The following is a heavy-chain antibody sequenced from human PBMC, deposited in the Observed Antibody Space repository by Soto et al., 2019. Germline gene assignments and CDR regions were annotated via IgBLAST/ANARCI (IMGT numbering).Heavy chain of an antibody. V-gene: IGHV3-23*01. CDR1: GFTFSSYA. J-gene: IGHJ4*02. CDR2: ISGSGGST. CDR3: EKSYLHSGYDYPFDY. D-gene: IGHD5-12*01. Sequence: GGSLRLSCAASGFTFSSYAMSWVRQAPGKGLEWVSAISGSGGSTYYADSVKGRFTISRDNSKNTLYLQMNSLRAEDTAVYYCEKSYLHSGYDYPFDYCGQGPLVTVYS.